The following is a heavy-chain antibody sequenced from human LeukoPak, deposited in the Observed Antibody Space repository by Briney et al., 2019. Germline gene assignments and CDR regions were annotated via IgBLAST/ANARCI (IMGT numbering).Heavy chain of an antibody. J-gene: IGHJ4*02. Sequence: GGSLRLSCAASGFTFSSYAMYLVRQAPGEGLEWVSAIGGSAVSTYFADSVKGRFTISRDNSKNTFYLQMNSLRAEDTAVYYCAKQEVNSYGSSDYYPYYFDYWGQGTLVTVSS. D-gene: IGHD3-22*01. CDR2: IGGSAVST. CDR3: AKQEVNSYGSSDYYPYYFDY. V-gene: IGHV3-23*01. CDR1: GFTFSSYA.